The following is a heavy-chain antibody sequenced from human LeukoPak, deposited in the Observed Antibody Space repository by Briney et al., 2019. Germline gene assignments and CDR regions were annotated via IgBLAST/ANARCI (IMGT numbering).Heavy chain of an antibody. CDR2: ISSSGSTV. D-gene: IGHD4-23*01. J-gene: IGHJ4*02. Sequence: PGGSLRLSCAASGFAFSSFEMNWVRQPPGKGLEWVSYISSSGSTVYYADSVKGRFTISRDNAKNSLYLQMNSLRAEDTAVYYFVSRWPLGYWGQGTLVTVSS. CDR1: GFAFSSFE. CDR3: VSRWPLGY. V-gene: IGHV3-48*03.